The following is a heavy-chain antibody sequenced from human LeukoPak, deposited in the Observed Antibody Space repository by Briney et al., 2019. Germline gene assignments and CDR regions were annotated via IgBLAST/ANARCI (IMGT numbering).Heavy chain of an antibody. V-gene: IGHV5-51*01. CDR3: ARMPQEYYDSSGFLSPWFDP. CDR1: GYSFTSYW. J-gene: IGHJ5*02. CDR2: IYPGDSDT. D-gene: IGHD3-22*01. Sequence: GESLKISCKGSGYSFTSYWIGWVRQMPGKGLEWMGIIYPGDSDTRYSPSFQGQVTISADKSISTAYLQWSSLKASDTAMYYCARMPQEYYDSSGFLSPWFDPWGQGTLVTVSS.